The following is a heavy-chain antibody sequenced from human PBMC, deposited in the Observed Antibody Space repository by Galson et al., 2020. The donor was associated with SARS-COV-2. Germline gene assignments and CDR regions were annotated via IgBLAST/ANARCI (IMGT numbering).Heavy chain of an antibody. J-gene: IGHJ4*02. CDR1: GFMFSAYG. V-gene: IGHV3-30-3*01. CDR3: ARASGSGSYYFPPGDY. D-gene: IGHD3-10*01. Sequence: GGSLRLSCAASGFMFSAYGMHWVRQAPGKGLEWVAVTSYDGSNTFYADSVKGRFTISRDNFKNTRSVEINRLRPEDTAVYYCARASGSGSYYFPPGDYWGQGTLVTVSS. CDR2: TSYDGSNT.